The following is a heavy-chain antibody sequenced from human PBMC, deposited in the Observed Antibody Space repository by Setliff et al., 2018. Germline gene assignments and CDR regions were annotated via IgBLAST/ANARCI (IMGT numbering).Heavy chain of an antibody. D-gene: IGHD6-6*01. Sequence: SSETLSLTCAVYSGSFSGYYWSWIRQPPGKGLEWIGEINHSGNTNYNPSLKSRVTISVDTSKNQISLKLSSVTAADTAVYYCARGRNVASRLLDSWGQGTLVTVSS. V-gene: IGHV4-34*01. CDR2: INHSGNT. CDR1: SGSFSGYY. J-gene: IGHJ4*02. CDR3: ARGRNVASRLLDS.